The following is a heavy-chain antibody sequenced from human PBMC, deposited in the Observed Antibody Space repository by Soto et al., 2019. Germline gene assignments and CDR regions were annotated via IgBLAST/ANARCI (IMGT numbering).Heavy chain of an antibody. CDR2: IFYTGST. CDR3: ARGLEMPDYAFDI. D-gene: IGHD2-2*01. CDR1: VGSISCGDYH. V-gene: IGHV4-30-4*01. Sequence: QVQLQESGPGLVRPSQTLSLTCTVSVGSISCGDYHWTWIRQPPGKGLEWIGYIFYTGSTYYNPSLKSRVTISVDTSKNQFSLKLSSATAADTAIYYCARGLEMPDYAFDIWGQGTMVTVSS. J-gene: IGHJ3*02.